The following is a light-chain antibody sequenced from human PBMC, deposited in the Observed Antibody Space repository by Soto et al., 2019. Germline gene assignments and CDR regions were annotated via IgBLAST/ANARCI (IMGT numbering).Light chain of an antibody. CDR3: QHYVERSPIT. CDR2: GAS. J-gene: IGKJ5*01. CDR1: QSVSSR. V-gene: IGKV3-20*01. Sequence: EIVMTQSPGTLSLSPGERATLSRRASQSVSSRLAWYQQKPGQAPRLLISGASSRATGIPDRFSGSGSGTDFTLTISRLEPEDFALYYCQHYVERSPITFGQGTRLEIQ.